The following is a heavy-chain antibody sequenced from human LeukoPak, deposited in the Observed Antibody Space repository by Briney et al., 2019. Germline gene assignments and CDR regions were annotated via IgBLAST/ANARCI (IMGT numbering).Heavy chain of an antibody. CDR1: GYTFTSYY. CDR3: ARDMEPDAFDI. Sequence: ASVKVSCKASGYTFTSYYIHWVRQAPGQGLEWMGIINPSGGSTNYAQQFQGRVTMTRDTSTSTVYMSLSSLRAEDTALYYCARDMEPDAFDIWGQGTMVTVSS. CDR2: INPSGGST. J-gene: IGHJ3*02. V-gene: IGHV1-46*01. D-gene: IGHD1-1*01.